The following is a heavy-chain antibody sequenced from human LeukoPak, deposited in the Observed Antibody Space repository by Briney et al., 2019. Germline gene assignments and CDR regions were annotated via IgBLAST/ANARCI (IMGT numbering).Heavy chain of an antibody. CDR2: INQAGGVQ. CDR3: ARVGYSGWNLEY. J-gene: IGHJ4*02. V-gene: IGHV3-7*01. CDR1: GFTFRSYW. Sequence: QPGGSLRLSCAASGFTFRSYWMSWVRQAPGKGLEWVANINQAGGVQYYVDSVKGRFTISRDDAKNSLYVQMNSLRDEDTAVYYCARVGYSGWNLEYWGQGTLVTVSS. D-gene: IGHD5-12*01.